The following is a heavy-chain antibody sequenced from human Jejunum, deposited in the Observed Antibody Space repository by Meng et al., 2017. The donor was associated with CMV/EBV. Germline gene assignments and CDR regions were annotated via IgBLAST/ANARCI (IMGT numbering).Heavy chain of an antibody. CDR3: ARGERFGY. V-gene: IGHV3-53*01. D-gene: IGHD3-10*01. CDR1: GFIVRNSY. J-gene: IGHJ4*02. Sequence: SCAASGFIVRNSYMTWVRQAPGKGLEWVSVIYSDDSTNYADSVKGRFTISRDNSKNMLYLQMGSLRGDDTAVYYCARGERFGYWGQGTLVTVSS. CDR2: IYSDDST.